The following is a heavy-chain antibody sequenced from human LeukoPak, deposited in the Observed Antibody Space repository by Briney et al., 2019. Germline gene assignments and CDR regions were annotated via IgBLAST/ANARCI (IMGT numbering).Heavy chain of an antibody. Sequence: SETLSLTCTVSGGSISRYYWSWLRQPPGKGMELIWYIYYSGITNYNPSLKSRLTISVDTSKNHFSLTLSSVTAADTAVYYCARGQGGGFDPWGQGTLVTVSS. CDR1: GGSISRYY. CDR3: ARGQGGGFDP. CDR2: IYYSGIT. V-gene: IGHV4-59*01. D-gene: IGHD1-26*01. J-gene: IGHJ5*02.